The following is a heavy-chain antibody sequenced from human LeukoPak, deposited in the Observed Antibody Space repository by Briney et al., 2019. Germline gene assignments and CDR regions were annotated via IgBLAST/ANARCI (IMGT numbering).Heavy chain of an antibody. CDR2: IRSKANSYAT. J-gene: IGHJ4*02. CDR1: GFTFSGSA. CDR3: ARRAGAYSHPYDY. D-gene: IGHD4/OR15-4a*01. V-gene: IGHV3-73*01. Sequence: GGSLRLSCAASGFTFSGSAMHWVRQASGKGLGWVGRIRSKANSYATAYAASVKGRFTISRDDSKNTAYLQMNSLKAEDTAVYYCARRAGAYSHPYDYWGQGTLVTVSS.